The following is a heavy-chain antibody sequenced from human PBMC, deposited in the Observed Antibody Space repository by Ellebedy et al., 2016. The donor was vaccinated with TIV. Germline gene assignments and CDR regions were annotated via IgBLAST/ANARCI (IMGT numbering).Heavy chain of an antibody. CDR2: ISYSGGTT. J-gene: IGHJ4*02. CDR3: AKHLLRTHDS. V-gene: IGHV3-23*01. D-gene: IGHD2/OR15-2a*01. CDR1: GFTFSNYD. Sequence: PGGSLRLSCAASGFTFSNYDMSWVRQAPGKGLEWVSGISYSGGTTYYADSVKGRFTISRDNSKNTRSLQMNSLRAEDTALYYCAKHLLRTHDSWGKGTLVTVSS.